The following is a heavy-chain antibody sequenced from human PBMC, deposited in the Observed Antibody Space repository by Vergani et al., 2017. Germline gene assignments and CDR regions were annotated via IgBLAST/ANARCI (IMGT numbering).Heavy chain of an antibody. CDR2: IGTAGDT. J-gene: IGHJ4*02. V-gene: IGHV3-13*01. CDR1: GFTFSSYD. CDR3: ARDASDYGLSDY. Sequence: EVQLVESGGGLVQPGGSLRLSCAASGFTFSSYDMHWVRQATGKGLEWVSAIGTAGDTYYPGSVKGRFTISRENAKNSLYLQMNSLRAEDTAVYYCARDASDYGLSDYWGQGTLVTVSS. D-gene: IGHD4-17*01.